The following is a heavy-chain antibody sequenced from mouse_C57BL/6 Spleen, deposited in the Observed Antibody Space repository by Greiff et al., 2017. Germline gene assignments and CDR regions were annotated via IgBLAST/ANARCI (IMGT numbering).Heavy chain of an antibody. Sequence: EVHLVESGGGLVKPGGSLKLSCAASGFTFSSYAMSWVRQTPEKRLEWVATISDGGSYTYYPDNVKGRFTISRDKAKNNLYLQMSHLKSEDTAMYYCARAYDYGFAYWGQGTLVTVSA. CDR2: ISDGGSYT. CDR1: GFTFSSYA. D-gene: IGHD2-4*01. V-gene: IGHV5-4*01. CDR3: ARAYDYGFAY. J-gene: IGHJ3*01.